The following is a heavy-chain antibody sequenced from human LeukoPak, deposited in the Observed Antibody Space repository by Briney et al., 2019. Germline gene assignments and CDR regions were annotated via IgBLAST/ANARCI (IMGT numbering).Heavy chain of an antibody. CDR2: ISGSGGST. Sequence: SGGSLRLPCAASGFTFSSYAMSWVRQAPGKGLEWVSAISGSGGSTYYADSVKGRFTISRDNSKNTLYLQMNSLIAEDTAVYYCAKGLSYYDSSGYYGYNYWGQGTLVTVSS. D-gene: IGHD3-22*01. J-gene: IGHJ4*02. CDR3: AKGLSYYDSSGYYGYNY. CDR1: GFTFSSYA. V-gene: IGHV3-23*01.